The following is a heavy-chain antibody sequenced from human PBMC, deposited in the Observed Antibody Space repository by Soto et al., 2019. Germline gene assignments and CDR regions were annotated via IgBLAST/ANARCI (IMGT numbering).Heavy chain of an antibody. J-gene: IGHJ1*01. Sequence: GGSLRLSCAASGFTFSSYAMHWVRQAPGKGLEWVAVISYDGSNKYYADSVKGRFTISRDNSKNTLYLQMNSLRAEDTAVYYCARDEAAAIAYWGQGTLVTVSS. V-gene: IGHV3-30-3*01. CDR3: ARDEAAAIAY. CDR1: GFTFSSYA. D-gene: IGHD6-13*01. CDR2: ISYDGSNK.